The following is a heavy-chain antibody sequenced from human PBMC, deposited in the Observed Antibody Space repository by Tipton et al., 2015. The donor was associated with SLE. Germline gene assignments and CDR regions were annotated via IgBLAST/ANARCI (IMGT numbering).Heavy chain of an antibody. J-gene: IGHJ5*02. Sequence: TLSLTCTVSGGSVSTNFWSWIRQPAGKGLELIGHIFPFGSPKYNPSLKSRVTMSVDTSKNQFSLKLSSVTAADTAVYYCARVKGSGKRNWFDPWGQGTLVTVSS. CDR3: ARVKGSGKRNWFDP. CDR2: IFPFGSP. D-gene: IGHD3-10*01. CDR1: GGSVSTNF. V-gene: IGHV4-4*07.